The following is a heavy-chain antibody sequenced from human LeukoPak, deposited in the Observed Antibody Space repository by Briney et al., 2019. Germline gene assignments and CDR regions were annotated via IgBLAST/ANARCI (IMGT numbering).Heavy chain of an antibody. CDR3: VRDVWGDRDGFFEY. CDR2: INSGGRSA. Sequence: TGGSLRLSCAASGFTFSSYWMHWVRQAPGKGLVWVSRINSGGRSASYGDSVTGRFTMSRDNAKNTVYLQMNSLRAEDTAVYYCVRDVWGDRDGFFEYWGQGSLVTVSS. J-gene: IGHJ4*02. V-gene: IGHV3-74*01. D-gene: IGHD3-16*01. CDR1: GFTFSSYW.